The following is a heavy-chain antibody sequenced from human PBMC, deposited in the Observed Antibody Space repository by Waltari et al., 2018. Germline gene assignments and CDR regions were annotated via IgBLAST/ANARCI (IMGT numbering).Heavy chain of an antibody. V-gene: IGHV3-21*02. J-gene: IGHJ4*02. D-gene: IGHD6-19*01. CDR1: GFTFSPFG. Sequence: EVLLVESGGGLVQPGGSLRPSCAASGFTFSPFGMTWVRQAPGKGLEWVSTINFSGDGTYYADSVKGRFTISRDNAKNSVYLQMNTLRAEDTAVYYCARDGSGWSRDYWGQGILVTVSS. CDR2: INFSGDGT. CDR3: ARDGSGWSRDY.